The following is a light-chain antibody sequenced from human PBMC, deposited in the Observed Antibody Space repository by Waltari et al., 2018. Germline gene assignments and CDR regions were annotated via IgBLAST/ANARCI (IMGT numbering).Light chain of an antibody. CDR1: QNIRTH. V-gene: IGKV1-39*01. CDR2: AAS. CDR3: QQSFSSPWT. Sequence: DIQMTQSPSSLSASVGDTVTVTCRASQNIRTHVNWYQQKPATAPKLLIYAASTLHRGVPSRFSGSGSGTDFTLTVTNLQPDDFAIYFCQQSFSSPWTFGQGTRV. J-gene: IGKJ1*01.